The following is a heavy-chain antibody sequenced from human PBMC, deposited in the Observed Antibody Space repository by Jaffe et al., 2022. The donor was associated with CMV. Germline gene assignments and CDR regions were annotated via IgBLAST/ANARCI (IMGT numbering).Heavy chain of an antibody. D-gene: IGHD3-3*01. CDR1: GFTFSGYW. CDR2: INSDGSRI. Sequence: EAQLVESGGGLVQPGGSLGLSCAVSGFTFSGYWMHWVRQVPGKGLVWVARINSDGSRITYADSVKGRFTISRDNAGNTLYLQMKSLRVEDTAVYYCAKDENSDFWSGHRGLMDVWGQGTTVIVSS. J-gene: IGHJ6*02. CDR3: AKDENSDFWSGHRGLMDV. V-gene: IGHV3-74*01.